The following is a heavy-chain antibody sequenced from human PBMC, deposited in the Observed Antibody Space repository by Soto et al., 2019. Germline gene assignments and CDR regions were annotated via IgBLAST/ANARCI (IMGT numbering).Heavy chain of an antibody. CDR3: AKGLTMVRGSMDV. CDR1: GFTFDDYA. V-gene: IGHV3-9*01. D-gene: IGHD3-10*01. Sequence: GGSLRLSCAASGFTFDDYAMHWVRQAPGKGLEWVSGISWNSGSIGYADSVKGRFTISRDNAKNSLYLQMNSLRAEDTALYYCAKGLTMVRGSMDVWGQGTTVTVSS. J-gene: IGHJ6*02. CDR2: ISWNSGSI.